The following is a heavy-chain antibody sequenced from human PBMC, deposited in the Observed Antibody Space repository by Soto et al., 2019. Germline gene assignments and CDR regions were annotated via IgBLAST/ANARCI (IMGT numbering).Heavy chain of an antibody. CDR3: ARKVPGSTRLPICWYVDL. Sequence: EVQLLEPGGGLVQPGGSLRLSCEGSGFTFINYAMNWVRQAPGKGLEWVSAVSGGGDTTFYADSVKGRFTISRDNSKNPVSLQINSLGVDDTAVYYCARKVPGSTRLPICWYVDLWGRGTLVTVSS. D-gene: IGHD3-10*01. V-gene: IGHV3-23*01. CDR2: VSGGGDTT. J-gene: IGHJ2*01. CDR1: GFTFINYA.